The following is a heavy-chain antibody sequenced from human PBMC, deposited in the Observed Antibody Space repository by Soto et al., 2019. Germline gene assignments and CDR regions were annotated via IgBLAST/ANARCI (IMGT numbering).Heavy chain of an antibody. CDR2: IYSGGST. CDR3: ARVRAAAFKYYFDY. D-gene: IGHD2-15*01. J-gene: IGHJ4*02. CDR1: GFTVSSNY. Sequence: GGSLRLSCAASGFTVSSNYMSWVRQAPGKGLEWVSVIYSGGSTYYADSVKGRFTISRHNSKNTLYLQMNSLRAEDTAVYYCARVRAAAFKYYFDYWGQGTLVTVSS. V-gene: IGHV3-53*04.